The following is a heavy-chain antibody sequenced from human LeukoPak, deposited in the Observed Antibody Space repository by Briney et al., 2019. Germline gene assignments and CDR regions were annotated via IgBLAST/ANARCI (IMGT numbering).Heavy chain of an antibody. V-gene: IGHV1-2*02. CDR2: INPDSGGT. D-gene: IGHD6-19*01. J-gene: IGHJ4*02. CDR1: GYTFTGYY. CDR3: ARDQGSSGWSDFDY. Sequence: ASVKVSCKASGYTFTGYYIHWVRQAPGQGLEWMGWINPDSGGTNYAQKFQGRVTMIRDTSFSTAYMELSRLTYDDTAVYYSARDQGSSGWSDFDYWGQGTLVTVSS.